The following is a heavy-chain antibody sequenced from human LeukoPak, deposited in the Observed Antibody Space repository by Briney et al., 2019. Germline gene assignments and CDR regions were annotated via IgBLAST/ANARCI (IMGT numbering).Heavy chain of an antibody. V-gene: IGHV3-21*01. D-gene: IGHD4-4*01. CDR3: ARDQNSNYFEFDY. J-gene: IGHJ4*02. Sequence: GGSLRLSCAASGFTFSDYYMNWVRQAPGKGLEWVSSISSSSSYIYYADSVKGRFTISRDNAKNSLYLQMNSLRAEDTAVYYCARDQNSNYFEFDYWGQGTLVTVSS. CDR2: ISSSSSYI. CDR1: GFTFSDYY.